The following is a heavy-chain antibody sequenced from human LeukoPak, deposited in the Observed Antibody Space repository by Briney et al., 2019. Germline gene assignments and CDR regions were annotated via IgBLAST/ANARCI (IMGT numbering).Heavy chain of an antibody. CDR3: ARGYSYGPYYYYYYMDV. J-gene: IGHJ6*03. CDR2: IYYSGST. CDR1: SGSIRNYY. V-gene: IGHV4-59*01. Sequence: PSETLSLTCTVASGSIRNYYWSWIRQPPGKGLEWIGYIYYSGSTNYNPSLKSRVTISVDTSKNQFSLKLSSVTAADTAVYYCARGYSYGPYYYYYYMDVWGKGTTVTVSS. D-gene: IGHD5-18*01.